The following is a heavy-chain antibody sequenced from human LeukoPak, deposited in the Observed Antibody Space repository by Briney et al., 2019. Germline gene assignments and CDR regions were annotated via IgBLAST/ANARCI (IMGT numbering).Heavy chain of an antibody. CDR3: ARETAMVNYYYYYYMDV. Sequence: GGSLRLSCAASGFTLSTYAMSWVRQTPGKGLEWVAATSSSDAGTYHADSVRGRFTISRDNSKNTLYLQMNSLRAEDTAVYYCARETAMVNYYYYYYMDVWGKGTTVTISS. CDR2: TSSSDAGT. J-gene: IGHJ6*03. CDR1: GFTLSTYA. D-gene: IGHD5-18*01. V-gene: IGHV3-23*01.